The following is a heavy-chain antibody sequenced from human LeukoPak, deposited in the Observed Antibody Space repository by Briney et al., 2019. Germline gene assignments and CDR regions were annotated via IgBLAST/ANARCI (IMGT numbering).Heavy chain of an antibody. CDR3: ARVRSSGYQRYYGMDV. V-gene: IGHV1-2*02. CDR1: GYTFTGYY. J-gene: IGHJ6*02. D-gene: IGHD3-22*01. Sequence: GASAKVSCKASGYTFTGYYMHWVRQAPGQGLEWMGWINPTSGGTNYAQKFQGRVTMTRDTSISTAYMELSRLRSDDTAVYYCARVRSSGYQRYYGMDVWGQGTTVTVSS. CDR2: INPTSGGT.